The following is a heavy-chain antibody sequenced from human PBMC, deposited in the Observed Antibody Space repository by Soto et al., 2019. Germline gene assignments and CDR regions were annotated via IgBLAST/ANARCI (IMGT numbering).Heavy chain of an antibody. Sequence: ASVKVSCKASGFTFINSAIHWVRQARGQRLEWMGWISAYNGNTNYAQKFQGRVTMTTDTSTSTAYMELRSLRSDDTAVYYCARAYDSSGYYSLGYYGMDVWGQGTTVTVSS. D-gene: IGHD3-22*01. V-gene: IGHV1-18*01. J-gene: IGHJ6*02. CDR1: GFTFINSA. CDR3: ARAYDSSGYYSLGYYGMDV. CDR2: ISAYNGNT.